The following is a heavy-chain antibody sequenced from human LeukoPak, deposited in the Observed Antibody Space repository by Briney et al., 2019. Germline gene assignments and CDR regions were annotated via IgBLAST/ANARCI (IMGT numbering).Heavy chain of an antibody. CDR3: ARDRASYYDSSGYGAFDI. CDR1: GFTFSSYS. J-gene: IGHJ3*02. V-gene: IGHV3-21*01. Sequence: GGSLRLSCAASGFTFSSYSMNWVRQAPGKGLEWVSSISSSSSYIYYADSVKGRFTISRDNSKNTLYLQMNSLRAEDTAVYYCARDRASYYDSSGYGAFDIWGQGTMVTVSS. D-gene: IGHD3-22*01. CDR2: ISSSSSYI.